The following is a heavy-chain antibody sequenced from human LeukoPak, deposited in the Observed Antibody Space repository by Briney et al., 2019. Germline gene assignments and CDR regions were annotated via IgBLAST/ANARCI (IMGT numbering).Heavy chain of an antibody. D-gene: IGHD6-13*01. CDR3: ARENSDSWYLDY. Sequence: PSETLSLTCTVSGGSISTSYWSWIRQPPGKGLEWIGYIYNSGSTNYNPSLKSRVTISVDTSKNQFSLKLSSVTAADTAVYYCARENSDSWYLDYWGQGTLVTVSS. J-gene: IGHJ4*02. CDR1: GGSISTSY. V-gene: IGHV4-59*01. CDR2: IYNSGST.